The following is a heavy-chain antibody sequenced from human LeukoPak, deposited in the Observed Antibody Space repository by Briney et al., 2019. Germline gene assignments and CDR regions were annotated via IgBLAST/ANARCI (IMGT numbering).Heavy chain of an antibody. Sequence: SETLSLTCTVSGGSISSYYWSWIRQPAGKGLEWIGRIYTSGSTNYNPSLKSRVTISVDTSKNQFSLKLSSVTAADTAVYYCARDGWIGGYNWFDPWGQGTLVTVSS. V-gene: IGHV4-4*07. D-gene: IGHD2-2*03. CDR3: ARDGWIGGYNWFDP. CDR2: IYTSGST. CDR1: GGSISSYY. J-gene: IGHJ5*02.